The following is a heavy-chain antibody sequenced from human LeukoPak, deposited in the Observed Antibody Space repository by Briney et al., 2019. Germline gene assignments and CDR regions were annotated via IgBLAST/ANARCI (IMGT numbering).Heavy chain of an antibody. J-gene: IGHJ5*02. CDR1: GFTFGDYA. CDR3: ARDLDWGAFDA. D-gene: IGHD3-9*01. Sequence: GRSLRLSCTASGFTFGDYAMSWFRQAPGKGLEWVSGISPSGSISYYADSVKGRFTISRDNSKNTVSLQMNSLRAEDTALYYCARDLDWGAFDAWGQGTLVTVSS. V-gene: IGHV3-23*01. CDR2: ISPSGSIS.